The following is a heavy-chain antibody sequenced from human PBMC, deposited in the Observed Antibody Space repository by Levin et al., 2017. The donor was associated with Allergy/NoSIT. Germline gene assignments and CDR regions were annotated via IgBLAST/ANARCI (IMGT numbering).Heavy chain of an antibody. J-gene: IGHJ4*02. D-gene: IGHD3-16*01. Sequence: SETLSLTCTVSGGSISSYYWSWIRQPPGKGLEWIGYIYYSGSTNYNPSLKSRVTISVDTSKNQFSLKLSSVTAADTAVYYCARGLRLGEATDFDYWGQGTLVTVSS. V-gene: IGHV4-59*01. CDR3: ARGLRLGEATDFDY. CDR2: IYYSGST. CDR1: GGSISSYY.